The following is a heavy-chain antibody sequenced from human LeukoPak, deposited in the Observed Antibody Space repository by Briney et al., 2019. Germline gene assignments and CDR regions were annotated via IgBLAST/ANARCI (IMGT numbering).Heavy chain of an antibody. CDR2: ISYDGSNT. D-gene: IGHD3-22*01. Sequence: GSLRLSCAASGFTLSSYTLHLVRQAPGMGLEGVAVISYDGSNTYYTDSVKGRFTISRDNYKNTLYLQMNSLRAEDSAVYYCTRDPNRGSGHYYDYWGQGTLVTVSS. CDR1: GFTLSSYT. CDR3: TRDPNRGSGHYYDY. J-gene: IGHJ4*02. V-gene: IGHV3-30-3*01.